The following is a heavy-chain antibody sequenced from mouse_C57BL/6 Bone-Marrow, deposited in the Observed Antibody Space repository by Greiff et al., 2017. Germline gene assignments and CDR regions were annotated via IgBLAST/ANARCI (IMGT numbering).Heavy chain of an antibody. CDR2: IWSGGST. J-gene: IGHJ4*01. CDR1: GFSLTSYG. Sequence: QVTLKESGPGLVQPSQSLSITCTVSGFSLTSYGVHWVRQSPGKGLEWLGVIWSGGSTDYNAAFISRLSISKDNSKSQVFFKMNSLQADDTAIYYCARNPLYYGNYVSYYYAMDYWGQGTSVTVSS. V-gene: IGHV2-2*01. D-gene: IGHD2-1*01. CDR3: ARNPLYYGNYVSYYYAMDY.